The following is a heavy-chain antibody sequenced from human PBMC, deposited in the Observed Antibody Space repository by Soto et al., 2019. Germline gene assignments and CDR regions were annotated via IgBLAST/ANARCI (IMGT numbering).Heavy chain of an antibody. CDR1: GFTFSSYG. J-gene: IGHJ6*03. D-gene: IGHD3-3*01. CDR3: AKTYYDFWSGYDYYMDV. V-gene: IGHV3-30*18. CDR2: ISYDGSNK. Sequence: GGSLRLSCAASGFTFSSYGMHWVRQAPGKGLEWVAVISYDGSNKYYADSVKGRFTISRDNSKNTLYLQMNSLRAEDTAVYYCAKTYYDFWSGYDYYMDVWGKGTTVTVSS.